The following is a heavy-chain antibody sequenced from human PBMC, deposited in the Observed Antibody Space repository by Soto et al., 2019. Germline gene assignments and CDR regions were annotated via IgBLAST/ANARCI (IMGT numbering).Heavy chain of an antibody. CDR3: ASLLLWNSSSWYYSDYYGMDV. CDR1: GASISSGHFH. V-gene: IGHV4-61*01. J-gene: IGHJ6*02. D-gene: IGHD6-13*01. CDR2: IYHSGST. Sequence: SETLSLTCTVSGASISSGHFHWSWIRQHPGKGLEWVAYIYHSGSTNYNPSLKSRVTISVDTSKNQFSLKLSSVTAADTAVYYCASLLLWNSSSWYYSDYYGMDVWGQGTTVTVSS.